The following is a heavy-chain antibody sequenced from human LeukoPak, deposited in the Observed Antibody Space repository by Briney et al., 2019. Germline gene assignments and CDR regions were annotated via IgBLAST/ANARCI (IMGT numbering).Heavy chain of an antibody. J-gene: IGHJ4*02. CDR1: GFTFDDYA. D-gene: IGHD2-2*01. V-gene: IGHV3-9*01. CDR2: ISWRSGSI. CDR3: AKDEVATVGYYTSTTCQGLDY. Sequence: PGGSLRLSCTASGFTFDDYAMHWVRQAPGKGLEWVSGISWRSGSIVYADSVKGRFTISRDNAKNSLYLQMNSLRPEDTALYYCAKDEVATVGYYTSTTCQGLDYWGQGTLVTVSS.